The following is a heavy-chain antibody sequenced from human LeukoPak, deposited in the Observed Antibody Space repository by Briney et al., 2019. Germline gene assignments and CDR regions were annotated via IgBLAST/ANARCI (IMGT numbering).Heavy chain of an antibody. CDR2: ITTNGDST. Sequence: GGSLRLSCSASGFIFITYAMHWVRQAPGKGLEYVSGITTNGDSTFYADSVKGRFTISRDNSKNTLYLQMSSLGPEDTAVYYCVRGISSWLVDNFDYWGQGTLVTVSS. V-gene: IGHV3-64D*06. J-gene: IGHJ4*02. CDR3: VRGISSWLVDNFDY. CDR1: GFIFITYA. D-gene: IGHD6-13*01.